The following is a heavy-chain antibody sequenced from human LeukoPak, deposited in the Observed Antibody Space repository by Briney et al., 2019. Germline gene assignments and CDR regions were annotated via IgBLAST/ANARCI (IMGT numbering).Heavy chain of an antibody. CDR1: GFTFSSYA. CDR3: AKDQGRITMIVVVNYFDY. V-gene: IGHV3-23*01. CDR2: ISGSGGST. D-gene: IGHD3-22*01. Sequence: PGGSLRLSCAASGFTFSSYAMSWVRQAPGKGLEWVSAISGSGGSTYYADSVKGRFTISGDNSKNTLYLQMNSLRAEDTAVYYCAKDQGRITMIVVVNYFDYWGQGTLVTVSS. J-gene: IGHJ4*02.